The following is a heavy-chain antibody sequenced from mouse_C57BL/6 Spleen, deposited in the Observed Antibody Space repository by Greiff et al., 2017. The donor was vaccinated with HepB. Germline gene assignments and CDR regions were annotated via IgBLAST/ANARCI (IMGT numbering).Heavy chain of an antibody. V-gene: IGHV5-17*01. CDR2: ISSGSSTI. Sequence: DVQLVESGGGLVKPGGSLKLSCAASGFTFSDYGMHWVRQALEKGLEWVAYISSGSSTIYYADTVKGRFTISRDNAKNTLFLQMTSLRSEDTAMYYCARRITTVVATNAMDYWGQGTSVTVSS. CDR1: GFTFSDYG. CDR3: ARRITTVVATNAMDY. D-gene: IGHD1-1*01. J-gene: IGHJ4*01.